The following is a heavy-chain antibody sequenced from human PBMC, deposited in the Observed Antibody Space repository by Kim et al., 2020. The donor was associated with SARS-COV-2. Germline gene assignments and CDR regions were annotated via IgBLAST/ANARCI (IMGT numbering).Heavy chain of an antibody. J-gene: IGHJ6*02. V-gene: IGHV3-53*01. CDR3: TRGGVGTWYGIDV. D-gene: IGHD3-16*01. Sequence: YADSVKGRFTISRDNSKNTVSLPMNSLRAEDTALYYCTRGGVGTWYGIDVWGQGTTVTVSS.